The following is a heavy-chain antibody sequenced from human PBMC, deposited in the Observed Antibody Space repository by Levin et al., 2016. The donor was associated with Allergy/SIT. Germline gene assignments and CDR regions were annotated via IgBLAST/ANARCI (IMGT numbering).Heavy chain of an antibody. CDR3: AKDLKRGFDY. V-gene: IGHV3-23*01. Sequence: WIRQPPGKGLEWVSAISGSGGSTYYADSVKGRFTISRDNSKNTLYLQMNSLRAEDTAVYYCAKDLKRGFDYWGQGTLVTVSS. CDR2: ISGSGGST. D-gene: IGHD3-16*01. J-gene: IGHJ4*02.